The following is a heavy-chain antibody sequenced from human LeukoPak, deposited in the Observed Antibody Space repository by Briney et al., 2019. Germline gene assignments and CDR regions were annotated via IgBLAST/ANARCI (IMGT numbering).Heavy chain of an antibody. V-gene: IGHV3-21*01. Sequence: GGCLRLSCTASGFTFSSYSMNWVRQAPGKGLEWVSSVSSSSNDMYYADSVKGRFTISRDNAKNSLYLQMNSLRAEDTAVYYCARDRRPFLVWGQGTLVTVSS. CDR1: GFTFSSYS. J-gene: IGHJ4*02. CDR3: ARDRRPFLV. D-gene: IGHD3-3*01. CDR2: VSSSSNDM.